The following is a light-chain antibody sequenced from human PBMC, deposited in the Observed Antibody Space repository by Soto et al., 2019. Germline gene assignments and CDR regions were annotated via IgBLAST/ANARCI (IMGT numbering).Light chain of an antibody. V-gene: IGKV3-15*01. CDR2: GAS. CDR1: QSVSSN. Sequence: EIVMTQSPATLSVSPGERATLSCRASQSVSSNLAWYQQKPGQAPRLLIYGASTRDTGIPARFSGSGSGTEFTLTISSLQSEDFAVYYCQQYNNWPPWTFSQGTQVQIK. CDR3: QQYNNWPPWT. J-gene: IGKJ1*01.